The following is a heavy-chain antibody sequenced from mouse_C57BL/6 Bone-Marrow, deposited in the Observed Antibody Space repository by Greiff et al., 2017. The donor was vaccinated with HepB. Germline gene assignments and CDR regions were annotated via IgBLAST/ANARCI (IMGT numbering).Heavy chain of an antibody. CDR2: INPNYGTT. V-gene: IGHV1-39*01. J-gene: IGHJ3*01. CDR3: AGGGSAWFAY. Sequence: EVQLQQSGPELVKPGASVKISCKASGYSFTDYNMNWVKQSNGKSLEWIGVINPNYGTTSYNQKFKGKATLTADKSSSTAYMELRSLTSEDSAVYFCAGGGSAWFAYWGQGTLVTVAA. CDR1: GYSFTDYN.